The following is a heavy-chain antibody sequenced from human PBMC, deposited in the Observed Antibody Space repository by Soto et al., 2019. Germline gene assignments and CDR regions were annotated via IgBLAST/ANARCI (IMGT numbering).Heavy chain of an antibody. D-gene: IGHD3-16*01. CDR1: SGSISSNNW. CDR2: IYYGGSP. V-gene: IGHV4-4*02. Sequence: QVQLQESGPGLVKPSGTLSLTCTVTSGSISSNNWWSLVRKSPVKGLEWLGEIYYGGSPNYNPSVMNRLSKSIDTSRNQFSLRLTSVTAADTSVYYCAKESGSITVRGPFDIWGQGTLVTVSS. J-gene: IGHJ3*02. CDR3: AKESGSITVRGPFDI.